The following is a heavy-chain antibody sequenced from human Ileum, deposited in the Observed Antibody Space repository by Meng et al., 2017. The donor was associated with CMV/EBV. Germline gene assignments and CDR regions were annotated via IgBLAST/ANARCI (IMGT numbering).Heavy chain of an antibody. D-gene: IGHD3-10*01. CDR3: ASRFGEIRY. J-gene: IGHJ4*02. CDR2: IYHSEST. Sequence: SLTCAGSGGTISSSNWWSWVRQPPGKGLEWIGEIYHSESTNYNPYLKSRVTISVDKSKNQFSLKLSSVTAADTAVYYCASRFGEIRYWGQGTLVTVSS. CDR1: GGTISSSNW. V-gene: IGHV4-4*02.